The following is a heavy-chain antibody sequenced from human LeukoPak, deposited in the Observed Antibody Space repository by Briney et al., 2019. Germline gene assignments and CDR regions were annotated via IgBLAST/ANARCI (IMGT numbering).Heavy chain of an antibody. D-gene: IGHD2-15*01. V-gene: IGHV3-66*02. CDR3: ASPRVVVGYYMDV. J-gene: IGHJ6*03. CDR1: GFTVSSNY. Sequence: GGSLRLSCAASGFTVSSNYMSWVRQAPGRGLEWVSVICSGGSTYYADSVKGRFTISRDNSKNTLYLQMNSLRAEDTAVYYCASPRVVVGYYMDVWGKGTTVTVSS. CDR2: ICSGGST.